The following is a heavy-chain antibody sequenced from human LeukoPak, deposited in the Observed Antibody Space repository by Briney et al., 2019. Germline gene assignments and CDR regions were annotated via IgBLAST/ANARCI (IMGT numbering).Heavy chain of an antibody. CDR3: ASTMTGYYGYYYYYYMDV. V-gene: IGHV4-34*01. D-gene: IGHD3-9*01. Sequence: SETLSLTCAVYGGSFSGYYWSWIRQPPGKGLEWIGEINHSGSTNYNPSLKSRVTISVDTSKNQFSLKLSSVTAADTAVYYCASTMTGYYGYYYYYYMDVWGKGTTVTVSS. CDR1: GGSFSGYY. J-gene: IGHJ6*03. CDR2: INHSGST.